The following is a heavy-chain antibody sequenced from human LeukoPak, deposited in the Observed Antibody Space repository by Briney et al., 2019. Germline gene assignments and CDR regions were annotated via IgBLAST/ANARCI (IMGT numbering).Heavy chain of an antibody. CDR2: ISYSGST. V-gene: IGHV4-39*01. CDR1: GGSINSGSYY. D-gene: IGHD2-15*01. Sequence: PSETLSLTCTVSGGSINSGSYYWGWIRQPPGMGLEWIGTISYSGSTYYNPSLKSRVTISVDTSKNQFSLKLSSVTAADTAVYYCARHFRVGYCSGGSCSQIDYWGQGTLVTVS. CDR3: ARHFRVGYCSGGSCSQIDY. J-gene: IGHJ4*02.